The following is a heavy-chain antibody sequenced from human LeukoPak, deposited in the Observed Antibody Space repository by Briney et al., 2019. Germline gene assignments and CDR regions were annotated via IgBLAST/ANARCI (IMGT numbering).Heavy chain of an antibody. J-gene: IGHJ4*02. D-gene: IGHD3-22*01. Sequence: GASVKVSCKTSGYTFSAFYMHWVRQAPGQGPEWMGWINTNTGNPTYAQGFTGRFVFSLDTSVSTAYLQISSLKAEDTAVYYCARGPTYYYDSSGYDNWGQGTLVTVSS. CDR3: ARGPTYYYDSSGYDN. V-gene: IGHV7-4-1*02. CDR2: INTNTGNP. CDR1: GYTFSAFY.